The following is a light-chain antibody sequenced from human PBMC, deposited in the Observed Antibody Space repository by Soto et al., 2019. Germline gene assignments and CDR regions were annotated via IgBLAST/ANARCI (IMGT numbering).Light chain of an antibody. J-gene: IGLJ1*01. Sequence: QSALTQPASVSGSPGQSITISCTGTNSDVGGYNYVSWYQQHPGKAPKLMIYDVSNRPSGVSNRFSGSKSGNTASLTISGLQAEDEADYYCRSYTSSSSYVFGTGTKVTVL. CDR1: NSDVGGYNY. CDR2: DVS. V-gene: IGLV2-14*01. CDR3: RSYTSSSSYV.